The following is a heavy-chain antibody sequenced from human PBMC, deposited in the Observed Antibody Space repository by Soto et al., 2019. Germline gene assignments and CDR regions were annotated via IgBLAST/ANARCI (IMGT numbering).Heavy chain of an antibody. Sequence: QVQLQESGPGLVKPSQTLSLTCTVSGGSISSGDNYWSWIRQPPGKGLEWIGYIYYSGSTYYNPSRKRRVTIAGDASKTPFSRTLSSGTAADAAVYYCARGRGGGDNVWGSYRYPFDYWGQGTLVTVSS. D-gene: IGHD3-16*02. J-gene: IGHJ4*02. V-gene: IGHV4-30-4*01. CDR3: ARGRGGGDNVWGSYRYPFDY. CDR1: GGSISSGDNY. CDR2: IYYSGST.